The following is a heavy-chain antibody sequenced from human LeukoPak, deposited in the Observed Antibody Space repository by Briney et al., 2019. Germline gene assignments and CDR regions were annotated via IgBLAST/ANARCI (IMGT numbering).Heavy chain of an antibody. J-gene: IGHJ4*02. D-gene: IGHD3-3*01. V-gene: IGHV4-59*01. CDR2: IYYSGST. CDR1: GGSISSYY. Sequence: PSETLSLTCTVSGGSISSYYWSWIRQPPGKGLEWIGYIYYSGSTNYNPSLKSRVTISVDTSKNQFSLKLSSVTAADTAVYYCARGTHYYDFWSGYPTSSYYFDYRGQGTLVTVSS. CDR3: ARGTHYYDFWSGYPTSSYYFDY.